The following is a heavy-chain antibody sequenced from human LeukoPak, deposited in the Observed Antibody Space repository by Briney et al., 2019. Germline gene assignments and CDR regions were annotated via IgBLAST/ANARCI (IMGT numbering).Heavy chain of an antibody. CDR1: GFTFDDYG. CDR3: ARGFRNGPFDC. CDR2: INRNGGST. D-gene: IGHD2-8*01. J-gene: IGHJ4*02. Sequence: PGGSLRLSCEGSGFTFDDYGMSWGRQPPGKGLEGVSGINRNGGSTDYADSVKGRLTISRANDKNSHFLQMSSLRVDDTALYYCARGFRNGPFDCWGQGTLVTVSS. V-gene: IGHV3-20*04.